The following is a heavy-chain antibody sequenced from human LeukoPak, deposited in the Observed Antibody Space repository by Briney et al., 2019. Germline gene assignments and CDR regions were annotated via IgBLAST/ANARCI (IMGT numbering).Heavy chain of an antibody. V-gene: IGHV1-8*01. D-gene: IGHD6-19*01. J-gene: IGHJ6*02. CDR3: ARVSSSGWGYYYYGMDV. CDR1: GYTFTSYD. CDR2: MNPNSGNT. Sequence: ASVKVSCKASGYTFTSYDINWVRQATGQGLEWMGWMNPNSGNTGYAQKFQGRVTMTRNTSISTAYVELSSLRSEDTAVYYCARVSSSGWGYYYYGMDVWGQGTTVTVSS.